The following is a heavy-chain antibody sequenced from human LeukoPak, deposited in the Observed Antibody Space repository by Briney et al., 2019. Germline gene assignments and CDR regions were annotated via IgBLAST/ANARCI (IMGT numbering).Heavy chain of an antibody. J-gene: IGHJ5*02. V-gene: IGHV3-53*01. D-gene: IGHD2-2*01. Sequence: GGSLRLSCAASGFTVSSNYMSWVRQAPGKGLEWVSVIYSGGSTYYADSVKGRFTISRDNSKNTLYLQMNSLTAEHTAVYYCARDFLSTSPYFDPWGQGTLVTVSS. CDR1: GFTVSSNY. CDR2: IYSGGST. CDR3: ARDFLSTSPYFDP.